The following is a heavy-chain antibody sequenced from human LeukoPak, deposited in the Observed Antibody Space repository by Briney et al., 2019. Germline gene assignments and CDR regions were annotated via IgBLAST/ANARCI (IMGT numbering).Heavy chain of an antibody. V-gene: IGHV1-69*04. CDR2: IIPILGIA. J-gene: IGHJ4*02. CDR1: GGTFSSYA. CDR3: ARGSYCSSTSCYDGSFDY. Sequence: ASVKVSCKASGGTFSSYAISWVRQAPGQGLEWMGRIIPILGIANYAQKFQGRVTITADKSTSTAYMELSSLRSEGTAVYYCARGSYCSSTSCYDGSFDYWGQGTLVTVSS. D-gene: IGHD2-2*01.